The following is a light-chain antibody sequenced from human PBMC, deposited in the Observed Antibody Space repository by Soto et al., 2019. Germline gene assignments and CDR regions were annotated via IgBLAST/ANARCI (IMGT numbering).Light chain of an antibody. J-gene: IGKJ1*01. CDR1: QSVNSVY. CDR3: QQYGDSLWT. Sequence: EIVLTQSPGTLSLSPGERATLSCRASQSVNSVYSAWYQQKPGQPPRLLIYGVSNRATGIPDRFSGSGSGTDFTLTSSRLEPEEFAVYYCQQYGDSLWTFGQGTKVEIK. V-gene: IGKV3-20*01. CDR2: GVS.